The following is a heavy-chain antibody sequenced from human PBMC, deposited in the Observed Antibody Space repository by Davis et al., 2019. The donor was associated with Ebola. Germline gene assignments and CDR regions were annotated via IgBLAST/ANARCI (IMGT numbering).Heavy chain of an antibody. J-gene: IGHJ4*02. CDR3: AKAGYSSGWPYFDY. Sequence: AASVKVSCKASGFTFTSSAVQWVRQARGQRLEWIGWIVVGSGNTNYAQKFQERVTITRDMSTSTAYMELSSLRAEDTAVYYCAKAGYSSGWPYFDYWGQGTLVTVSS. V-gene: IGHV1-58*01. D-gene: IGHD6-19*01. CDR1: GFTFTSSA. CDR2: IVVGSGNT.